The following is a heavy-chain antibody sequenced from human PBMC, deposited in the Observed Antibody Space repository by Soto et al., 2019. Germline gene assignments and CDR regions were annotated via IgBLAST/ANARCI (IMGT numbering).Heavy chain of an antibody. CDR3: ARSTYSSGWFDY. CDR1: GGSFSGYY. D-gene: IGHD6-19*01. J-gene: IGHJ4*02. CDR2: INHSGST. V-gene: IGHV4-34*01. Sequence: QVQLQQWGAGLLKPSETLSLTCAVYGGSFSGYYWSWIRQPPGKGLEWLGEINHSGSTNYNPSLKSRVTISVDTSKNQFSLKLSSVTAADTAVYYCARSTYSSGWFDYWGQGTLVTVSS.